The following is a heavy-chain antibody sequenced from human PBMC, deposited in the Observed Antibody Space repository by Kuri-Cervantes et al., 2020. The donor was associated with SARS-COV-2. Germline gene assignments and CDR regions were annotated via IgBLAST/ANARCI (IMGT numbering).Heavy chain of an antibody. D-gene: IGHD3-16*01. CDR1: GYTFTGYY. CDR2: INPNSGNT. J-gene: IGHJ4*02. CDR3: ARDRRLAY. V-gene: IGHV1-18*04. Sequence: ASVKVSCKASGYTFTGYYMHWVRQAPGQGLEWMGWINPNSGNTNYAQKLQGRVTMTTDTSTSTAYMELRSLRSDDTAVYYCARDRRLAYWGQGTLVTVSS.